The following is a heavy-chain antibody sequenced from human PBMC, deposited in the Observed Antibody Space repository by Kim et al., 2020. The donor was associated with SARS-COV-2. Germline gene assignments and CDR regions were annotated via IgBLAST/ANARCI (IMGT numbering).Heavy chain of an antibody. D-gene: IGHD2-2*01. V-gene: IGHV3-9*01. CDR2: ISWNSGSI. CDR1: GFTFDDYA. Sequence: GGSLRLSCAASGFTFDDYAMHWVRQAPGKGLEWVSGISWNSGSIGYADSVKGRFTISRDNAKNSLYLQMNSLRAEDTALYYCAKDYQLLSTYYYYYGMDVWGQGTTVTVSS. CDR3: AKDYQLLSTYYYYYGMDV. J-gene: IGHJ6*02.